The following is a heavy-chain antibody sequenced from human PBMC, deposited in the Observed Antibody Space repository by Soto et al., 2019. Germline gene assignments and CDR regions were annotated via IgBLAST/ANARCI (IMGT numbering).Heavy chain of an antibody. J-gene: IGHJ6*04. CDR1: GGSFSGYY. Sequence: SETLSLTCAVYGGSFSGYYWSWIRQPPGKGLEWIGEINHSGSTNYNPSLKSRVTISVDTSKNQFSLKLSSVTAADTAVYYCAPQPFILDLRPQYYYYSGRDVWGKGPPVTAS. D-gene: IGHD1-7*01. CDR3: APQPFILDLRPQYYYYSGRDV. V-gene: IGHV4-34*01. CDR2: INHSGST.